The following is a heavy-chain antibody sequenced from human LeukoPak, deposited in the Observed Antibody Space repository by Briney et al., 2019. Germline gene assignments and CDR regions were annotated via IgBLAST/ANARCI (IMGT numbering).Heavy chain of an antibody. J-gene: IGHJ4*02. Sequence: GGSLRLSCTASGFTFSTYSMNWVRQAPGKGLEWVSYISSGSSTIYYADSVKGRFTISRDNAKNSLYLQMNGLRDEDTAVYYCARLGATTDYWGQGTLVTVSS. D-gene: IGHD1-26*01. CDR3: ARLGATTDY. CDR2: ISSGSSTI. CDR1: GFTFSTYS. V-gene: IGHV3-48*02.